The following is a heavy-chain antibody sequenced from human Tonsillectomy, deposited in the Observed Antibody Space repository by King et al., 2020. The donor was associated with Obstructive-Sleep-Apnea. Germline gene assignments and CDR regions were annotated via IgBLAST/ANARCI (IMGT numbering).Heavy chain of an antibody. CDR3: ARDLVTAASSD. CDR2: IRGYNGKT. V-gene: IGHV1-18*01. Sequence: QLVQSRAEVKKPGASVKVSCKASGYTFTSYGISWGRQAPGQGLGRGGWIRGYNGKTNYAQKCQGRVTMTIDTSTTTVYMGLRSLRSDDTAVYYCARDLVTAASSDWGQGTLVTVSS. CDR1: GYTFTSYG. J-gene: IGHJ4*02. D-gene: IGHD6-13*01.